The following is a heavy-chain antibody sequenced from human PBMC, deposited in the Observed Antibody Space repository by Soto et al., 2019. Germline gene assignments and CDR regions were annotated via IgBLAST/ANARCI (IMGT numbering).Heavy chain of an antibody. J-gene: IGHJ3*02. CDR1: GDSISSGNYY. D-gene: IGHD3-10*01. Sequence: QVQLQESGPGLVKPSQALSLTCTVSGDSISSGNYYWSWLRQHPGKGLAWIAYISYSGSTYYNPSLKCRVAISVDTSENQFSLKLISVTAADPAVYFCARERPYYRQTGASPGWVAFDICGQGTMVTVSS. V-gene: IGHV4-31*03. CDR3: ARERPYYRQTGASPGWVAFDI. CDR2: ISYSGST.